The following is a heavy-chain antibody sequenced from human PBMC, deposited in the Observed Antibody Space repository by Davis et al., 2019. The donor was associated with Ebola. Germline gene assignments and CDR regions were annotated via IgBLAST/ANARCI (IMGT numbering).Heavy chain of an antibody. CDR3: AKRYVPIRVVPATLEFYSGMDV. Sequence: GGSLRLSCAASGFTFSSYGMHWVRQAPGKGLEWVAVISYDGSNKYYADSVKGRFTISRDNSKNTLYLQMNSLRAEDTAMYYCAKRYVPIRVVPATLEFYSGMDVWGQGTTVTVSS. D-gene: IGHD2-2*01. CDR1: GFTFSSYG. CDR2: ISYDGSNK. V-gene: IGHV3-30*18. J-gene: IGHJ6*02.